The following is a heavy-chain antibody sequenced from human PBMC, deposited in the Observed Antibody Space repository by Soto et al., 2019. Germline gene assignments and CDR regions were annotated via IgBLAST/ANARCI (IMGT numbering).Heavy chain of an antibody. J-gene: IGHJ4*02. CDR3: ARDGDSADYGY. D-gene: IGHD2-21*02. Sequence: GASVKVSCKASGGTFSSYAISWVRQAPGQGLEWMGGIIPIFGTANYAQKFQGRLTINADKSTSTVYMEMTSLRSEDTAVYYCARDGDSADYGYWGQGTLVTVSS. V-gene: IGHV1-69*06. CDR2: IIPIFGTA. CDR1: GGTFSSYA.